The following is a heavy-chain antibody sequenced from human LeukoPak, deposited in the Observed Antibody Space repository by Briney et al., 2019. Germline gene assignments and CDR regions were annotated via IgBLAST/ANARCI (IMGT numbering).Heavy chain of an antibody. CDR1: GXTVSSNY. D-gene: IGHD4-17*01. CDR3: ARGPVTKFEI. V-gene: IGHV3-53*01. J-gene: IGHJ3*02. CDR2: IYSGGTT. Sequence: PGGSLRLSCAASGXTVSSNYMSWVRQAPGKGLEWVSVIYSGGTTYYADSVKGRFTISRDNSNNTLYLQMNSLRAEDTAVYYCARGPVTKFEIWGQGTILTVSS.